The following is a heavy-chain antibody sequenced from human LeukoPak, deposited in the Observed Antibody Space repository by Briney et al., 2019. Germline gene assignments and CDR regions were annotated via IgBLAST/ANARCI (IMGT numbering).Heavy chain of an antibody. CDR1: GFTFTNAW. J-gene: IGHJ4*02. V-gene: IGHV3-15*01. CDR3: TTDLGITMIRGVIVY. CDR2: IKSKGDGETT. Sequence: GGSLRLSCAASGFTFTNAWMSWVRQAPGEGLEWVGRIKSKGDGETTDYAAPVKGRFNMSRDDSKATLYLQIHSLKAEDSAVYYCTTDLGITMIRGVIVYWGQGALVTVSS. D-gene: IGHD3-10*01.